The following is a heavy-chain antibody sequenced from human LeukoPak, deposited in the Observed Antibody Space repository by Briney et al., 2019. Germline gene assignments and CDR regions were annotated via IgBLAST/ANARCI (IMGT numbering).Heavy chain of an antibody. V-gene: IGHV3-7*01. D-gene: IGHD5-12*01. CDR3: ARLAHYSGYGSDAYDI. CDR1: GFTFSTSW. Sequence: GGSLRLSCVASGFTFSTSWMSWVRQAPGKGLEWVANINPDGSDIDYGDSLKGRFTSSRGNAKNSLYLEMNSLESGDTAMYYCARLAHYSGYGSDAYDIWGQGTMVTVSS. J-gene: IGHJ3*02. CDR2: INPDGSDI.